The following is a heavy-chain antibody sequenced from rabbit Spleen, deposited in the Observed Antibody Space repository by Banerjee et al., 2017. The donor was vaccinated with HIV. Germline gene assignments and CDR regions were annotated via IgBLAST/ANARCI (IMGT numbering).Heavy chain of an antibody. Sequence: QSLEESGGDLVKPGASLTLTCTASGVSFSSSSYMCWVRQAPGKGLEWIACIDTGSSGFTYFATWAKGRFTCSKTSSTTVSLQMTRLTAADTATYFCARAGYAGYGYANFRDYYGMDLWGPGTLVTVS. CDR1: GVSFSSSSY. J-gene: IGHJ6*01. V-gene: IGHV1S40*01. CDR3: ARAGYAGYGYANFRDYYGMDL. CDR2: IDTGSSGFT. D-gene: IGHD6-1*01.